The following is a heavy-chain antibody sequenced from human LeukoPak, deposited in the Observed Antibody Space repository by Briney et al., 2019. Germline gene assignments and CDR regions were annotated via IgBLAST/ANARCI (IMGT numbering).Heavy chain of an antibody. J-gene: IGHJ4*02. V-gene: IGHV3-74*01. CDR3: ARDRAFSYDSSGYYPIDY. CDR2: INRDGSST. D-gene: IGHD3-22*01. CDR1: GFTFSSYW. Sequence: GGSLRLSCAASGFTFSSYWMHWVRQVPGKGRVWVPRINRDGSSTTYADSVKGRFTISRDNAKNTLYLQMNSLRAEDTAVYYCARDRAFSYDSSGYYPIDYWGQGTLVTVSS.